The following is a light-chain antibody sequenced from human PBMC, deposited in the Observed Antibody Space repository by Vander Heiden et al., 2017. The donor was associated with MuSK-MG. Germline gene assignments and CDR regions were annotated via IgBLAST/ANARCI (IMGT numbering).Light chain of an antibody. CDR2: AAS. CDR1: QGISSY. Sequence: DIQLTQSPSFLSASVGDRVTITCRASQGISSYLAWYQQKPGKAPKLLIYAASTLQSGGPSRLRGSGSGTEFTLTISSRQPEDFATYYCQQLNSYPWKLGQGTKVXIK. J-gene: IGKJ1*01. V-gene: IGKV1-9*01. CDR3: QQLNSYPWK.